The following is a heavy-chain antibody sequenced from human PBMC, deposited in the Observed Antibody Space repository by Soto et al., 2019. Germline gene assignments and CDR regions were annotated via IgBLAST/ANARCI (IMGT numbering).Heavy chain of an antibody. J-gene: IGHJ4*02. CDR3: GRNFREVDY. CDR1: GYSFTNYW. Sequence: GESLKISCKGSGYSFTNYWITWVRQMPGKGLEWMGKIDPSDSYTNYSPSFQGHVTMSADKSTNTAHLQWSSLKASDTAMYYCGRNFREVDYWGQGTLVTVSS. V-gene: IGHV5-10-1*01. D-gene: IGHD3-3*01. CDR2: IDPSDSYT.